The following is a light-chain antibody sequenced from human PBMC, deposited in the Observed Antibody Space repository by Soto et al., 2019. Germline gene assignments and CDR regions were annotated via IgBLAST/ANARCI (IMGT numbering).Light chain of an antibody. V-gene: IGLV1-47*01. J-gene: IGLJ3*02. CDR2: GSD. Sequence: QSVLTQPPSASGTPGQRVTISCSGGSSTIESNYVFWYQQFPGTAPKLLIYGSDRRPSGVPDRFSGSKSGTSASLAISGLRSEDEADYYCAAWDDSLSAWVFGGGTKLTVL. CDR1: SSTIESNY. CDR3: AAWDDSLSAWV.